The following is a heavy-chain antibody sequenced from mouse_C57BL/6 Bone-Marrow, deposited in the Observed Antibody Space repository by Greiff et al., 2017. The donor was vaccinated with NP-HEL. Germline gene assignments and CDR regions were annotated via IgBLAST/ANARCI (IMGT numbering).Heavy chain of an antibody. D-gene: IGHD1-1*01. J-gene: IGHJ1*03. V-gene: IGHV1-76*01. Sequence: VQLQQSGAELVRPGASVKLSCKASGYTFTDYYINWVKQRPGQGLEWIARIYPGSGNTYYNEKFKGKATLTAEKSSSTAYMQLSSLTSEDSAVYFCARYYYGSSYKGYFDVWGTGTTVTVSS. CDR3: ARYYYGSSYKGYFDV. CDR1: GYTFTDYY. CDR2: IYPGSGNT.